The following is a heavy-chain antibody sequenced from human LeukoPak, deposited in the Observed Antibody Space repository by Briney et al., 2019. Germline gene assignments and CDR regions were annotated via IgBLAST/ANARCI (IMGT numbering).Heavy chain of an antibody. Sequence: ASVKVSCKVSGYTLTELSMHWVRQAPGKGLEWMGGFDPEDGETIYAQKLQGRVTMTEDTSTDTAYMELSSLRSEDTDVYYCATFAHYYDSSGYSGFDYWGQGTLVTVSS. V-gene: IGHV1-24*01. CDR2: FDPEDGET. D-gene: IGHD3-22*01. J-gene: IGHJ4*02. CDR1: GYTLTELS. CDR3: ATFAHYYDSSGYSGFDY.